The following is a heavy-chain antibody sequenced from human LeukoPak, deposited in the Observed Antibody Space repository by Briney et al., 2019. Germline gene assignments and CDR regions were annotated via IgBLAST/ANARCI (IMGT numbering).Heavy chain of an antibody. D-gene: IGHD3-10*01. CDR3: ARDNTYYASGSYYVY. CDR2: INTYNGNT. CDR1: GYTFTSYG. V-gene: IGHV1-18*01. Sequence: ASVKVSCKASGYTFTSYGISWVRQAPGQGLERMGGINTYNGNTNYAQNLQGRVTMTTDTSTSTTYMELRGLGSDDTAVYYCARDNTYYASGSYYVYWGQGTLVTVSS. J-gene: IGHJ4*02.